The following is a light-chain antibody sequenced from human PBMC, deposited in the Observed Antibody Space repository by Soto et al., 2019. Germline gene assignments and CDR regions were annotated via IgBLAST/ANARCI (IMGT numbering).Light chain of an antibody. CDR3: QQRNVWPPIT. CDR2: GAS. J-gene: IGKJ5*01. V-gene: IGKV3D-20*02. CDR1: QSVSSSY. Sequence: EIVFTQSPGTLSLSPGERATLSCRASQSVSSSYLAWYQQKPGQAPRLLIYGASSRATGIPDRFSGSGSGTDFILTVSRLEPEDFAVYYCQQRNVWPPITFGQGTRLEIK.